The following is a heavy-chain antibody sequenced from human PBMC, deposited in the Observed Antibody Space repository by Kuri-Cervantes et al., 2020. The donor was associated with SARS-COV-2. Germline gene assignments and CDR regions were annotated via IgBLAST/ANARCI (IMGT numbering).Heavy chain of an antibody. D-gene: IGHD3-10*01. CDR2: IYYSGST. CDR1: GGSISSYY. J-gene: IGHJ6*03. Sequence: SETLSLTCTVSGGSISSYYWSWIRQPPGKGLEWIGYIYYSGSTNYNPSLKSRVTISVDTSKNQFSLKLSSVTAADTAVYYCARLTVYYGSGSYLSDYYYYYYMDVWGKGTTVTVSS. CDR3: ARLTVYYGSGSYLSDYYYYYYMDV. V-gene: IGHV4-59*08.